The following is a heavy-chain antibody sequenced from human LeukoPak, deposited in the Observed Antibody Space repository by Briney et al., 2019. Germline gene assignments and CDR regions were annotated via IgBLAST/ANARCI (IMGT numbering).Heavy chain of an antibody. CDR2: INHSGST. CDR3: ARQPGSGAGYMDV. CDR1: GGSFSGYY. J-gene: IGHJ6*03. D-gene: IGHD1-14*01. V-gene: IGHV4-34*01. Sequence: SETLSLTCAVYGGSFSGYYWSWIRQPPGKGLEWIGEINHSGSTNYNPSLKSRVTISVDTSKNQFSLRLSSVTAADTAVYYCARQPGSGAGYMDVWGKGTTVTVSS.